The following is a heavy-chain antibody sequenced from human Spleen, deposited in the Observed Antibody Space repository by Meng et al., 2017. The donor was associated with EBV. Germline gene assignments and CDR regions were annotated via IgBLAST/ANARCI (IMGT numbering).Heavy chain of an antibody. V-gene: IGHV4-61*01. D-gene: IGHD4-17*01. Sequence: QGRLQESGPGSVKPSETRSLTCTVSGASVGRNTYYRSWIRQPPGKGLEWIGYIYYSGTTKYNPSLRSRVTISVDTSKNQFSLKLNSVTTADTAVYYCARFYTYGDVPSEADSWGQGNLVTVSS. J-gene: IGHJ4*02. CDR1: GASVGRNTYY. CDR2: IYYSGTT. CDR3: ARFYTYGDVPSEADS.